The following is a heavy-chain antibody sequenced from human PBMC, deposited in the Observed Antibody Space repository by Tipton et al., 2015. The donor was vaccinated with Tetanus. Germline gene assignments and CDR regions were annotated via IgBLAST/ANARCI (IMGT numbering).Heavy chain of an antibody. J-gene: IGHJ4*02. CDR1: GFDFRSDW. D-gene: IGHD3-10*01. CDR3: ARDPHTIRTGNHRGFDY. V-gene: IGHV3-7*03. CDR2: IKQDGNEK. Sequence: SLRLSCAASGFDFRSDWMTWVRQAPGKGLEWVANIKQDGNEKYHVDSVKGRFTISRGNGKNLLYLQMNSLRVEDTAVYYCARDPHTIRTGNHRGFDYWGQGTKVTVSS.